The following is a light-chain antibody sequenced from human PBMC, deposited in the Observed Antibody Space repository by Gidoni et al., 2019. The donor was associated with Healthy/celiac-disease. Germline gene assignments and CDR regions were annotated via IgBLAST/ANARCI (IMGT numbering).Light chain of an antibody. CDR1: QSVSSY. J-gene: IGKJ3*01. CDR2: DAS. Sequence: EIVLIQSPATLSSSPGERATVSCRARQSVSSYLAWYQQKPGQAPRLLIYDASNTATGIPARFSSSRSGTDFTLPISSLVPEDFAVYYCQQRNNWPLFTFGPGTKVDIK. V-gene: IGKV3-11*01. CDR3: QQRNNWPLFT.